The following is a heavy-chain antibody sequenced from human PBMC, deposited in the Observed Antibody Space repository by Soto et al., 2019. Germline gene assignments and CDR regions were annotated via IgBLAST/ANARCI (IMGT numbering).Heavy chain of an antibody. Sequence: SETLSLTCTVSGGSISSSSYYWGWIRQPPGKGLEWIESIYYSGSTYYNPSLKSRVTISVDTSKNQFSLKLSSATAADTAVYYCARRAAARHGIDYWGQGTLVTVSS. J-gene: IGHJ4*02. CDR3: ARRAAARHGIDY. CDR2: IYYSGST. CDR1: GGSISSSSYY. V-gene: IGHV4-39*01. D-gene: IGHD6-6*01.